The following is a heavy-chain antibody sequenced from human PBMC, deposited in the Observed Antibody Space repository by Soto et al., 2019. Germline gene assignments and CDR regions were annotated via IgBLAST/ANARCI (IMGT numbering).Heavy chain of an antibody. CDR3: ARGRYGDY. D-gene: IGHD1-1*01. CDR2: ISAHNGNT. CDR1: GYAFTTYG. V-gene: IGHV1-18*01. J-gene: IGHJ4*02. Sequence: QVHLVQSGAEVKKPGASVKVSCKGSGYAFTTYGITWVRQAPGQGLEWMGWISAHNGNTNYAQKLQGRVTVTRDTATSTAYMDLRSLRADGTVVYYCARGRYGDYWGQGALVTVSS.